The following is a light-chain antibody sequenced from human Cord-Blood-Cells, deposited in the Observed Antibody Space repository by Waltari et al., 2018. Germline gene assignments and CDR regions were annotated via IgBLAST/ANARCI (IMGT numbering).Light chain of an antibody. V-gene: IGLV6-57*03. J-gene: IGLJ3*02. CDR2: EDN. CDR1: SGSIPSTY. Sequence: NFMLTQPHSVSESPGQTVHNSCTRRSGSIPSTYLQLYQQRTGSAPTTVINEDNQRPSGVPDRFSGSIDSSSNSASLTISGLKTDDEAYYYCQSYDSSNSWVFGGGTKLTVL. CDR3: QSYDSSNSWV.